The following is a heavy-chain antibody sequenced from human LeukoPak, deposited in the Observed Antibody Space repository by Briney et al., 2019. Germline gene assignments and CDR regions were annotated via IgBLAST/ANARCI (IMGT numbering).Heavy chain of an antibody. CDR3: ARSNREFASGSGDY. J-gene: IGHJ4*02. V-gene: IGHV3-7*05. Sequence: PGGSLRLSCAASGFTFSIHWMSWVRQAPGKGLEWVANINQDGSQKYYVDSVKGRFSISRDNAKNSLYLQMNSLRAEDTAVYYRARSNREFASGSGDYWGQGTLVTVSS. CDR1: GFTFSIHW. CDR2: INQDGSQK. D-gene: IGHD3-10*01.